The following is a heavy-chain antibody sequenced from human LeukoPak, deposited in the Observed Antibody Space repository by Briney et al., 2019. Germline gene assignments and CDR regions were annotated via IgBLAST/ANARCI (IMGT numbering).Heavy chain of an antibody. CDR2: INHSGST. J-gene: IGHJ5*02. CDR3: ASDPTTVTTYWFDP. Sequence: SETLSLTCAVYGGSFSGYYWSWIRQPPGKGLEWIGEINHSGSTNYNPSLKSRVTISVDTSKNQFSLKLSSVTAADTAVYYCASDPTTVTTYWFDPWGQGTLVTVSS. V-gene: IGHV4-34*01. D-gene: IGHD4-17*01. CDR1: GGSFSGYY.